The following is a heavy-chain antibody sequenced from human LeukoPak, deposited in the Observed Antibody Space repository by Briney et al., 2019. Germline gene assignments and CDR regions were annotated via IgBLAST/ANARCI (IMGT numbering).Heavy chain of an antibody. CDR3: AKSTAPNDY. V-gene: IGHV3-23*01. D-gene: IGHD5-18*01. J-gene: IGHJ4*02. CDR1: GLTFSSYA. Sequence: GGSLRLYCAATGLTFSSYALTWVRQATGKGLEWVSTISGSADITYYADSVKGRFTVSRDNSKNTLYLQMNSLRAEDTAVYYCAKSTAPNDYWGQGTLVTVSS. CDR2: ISGSADIT.